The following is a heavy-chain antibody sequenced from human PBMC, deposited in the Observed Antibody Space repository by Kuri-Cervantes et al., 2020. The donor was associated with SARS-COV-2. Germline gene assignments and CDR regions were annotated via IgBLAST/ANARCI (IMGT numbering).Heavy chain of an antibody. CDR3: AKGGDNFWSGYYTAITADPFDY. CDR2: IRGSGGST. Sequence: GGSLRLSCAASGFTFSSYEMNWVRQAPGKGLEWVSTIRGSGGSTYYADSVKGRFTISRDNSKNTLYLQMNSLRAEDTAVYYCAKGGDNFWSGYYTAITADPFDYWGQGTLVTVSS. J-gene: IGHJ4*02. V-gene: IGHV3-23*01. D-gene: IGHD3-3*01. CDR1: GFTFSSYE.